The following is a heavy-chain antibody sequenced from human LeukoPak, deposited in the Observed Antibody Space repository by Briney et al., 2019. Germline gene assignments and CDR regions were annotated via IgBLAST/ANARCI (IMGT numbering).Heavy chain of an antibody. CDR2: INHNGNVN. J-gene: IGHJ4*02. D-gene: IGHD5-12*01. CDR1: GFTFSSYW. V-gene: IGHV3-7*03. CDR3: ARAGYSGYFDY. Sequence: GGSLRLSCAASGFTFSSYWMNWARQAPGKGLEWVASINHNGNVNYYVDSVKGRFTISRDNSKNTLYLQMNSLRAEDTAVYYCARAGYSGYFDYWGQGTLVTVSS.